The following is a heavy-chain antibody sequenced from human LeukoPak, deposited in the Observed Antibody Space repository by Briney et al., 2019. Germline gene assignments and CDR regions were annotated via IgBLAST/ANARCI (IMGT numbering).Heavy chain of an antibody. D-gene: IGHD4-17*01. J-gene: IGHJ4*02. CDR1: RFTFSSYA. Sequence: GGSLRLSCAASRFTFSSYAMSWVRQAPGKGLEWVSAISGSGGSTYYADSVKGRFTISRDNSKNTLYLQMNSLRAEDTAVYYCAKVPYGDYGEDYWGQGTLVTVSS. CDR2: ISGSGGST. CDR3: AKVPYGDYGEDY. V-gene: IGHV3-23*01.